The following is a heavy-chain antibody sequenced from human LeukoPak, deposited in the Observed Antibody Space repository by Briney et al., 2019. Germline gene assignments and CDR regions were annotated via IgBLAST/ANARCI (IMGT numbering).Heavy chain of an antibody. J-gene: IGHJ4*02. Sequence: GGSLRPSCAASGFTFSSYSMNWVRHAPGKWLEWVSSISSSSSYIYYADSVKGRFTISRDNAKNSLYLQMNSLRAEDTAVYYCASPRNYYDSSGYIFYWGQGTLVTVSS. D-gene: IGHD3-22*01. CDR2: ISSSSSYI. CDR3: ASPRNYYDSSGYIFY. V-gene: IGHV3-21*01. CDR1: GFTFSSYS.